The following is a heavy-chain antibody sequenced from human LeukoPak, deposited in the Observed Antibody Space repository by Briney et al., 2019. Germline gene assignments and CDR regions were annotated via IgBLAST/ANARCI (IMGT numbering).Heavy chain of an antibody. V-gene: IGHV3-53*05. J-gene: IGHJ3*02. Sequence: PGGTLRLSCAASGFTVSSNYMSWLREAPGKGLEWVSVIYSGGSRYYADSVKGRFTISRDNSKDTLCLQKNSLRAEDTAVYSFESDLSFDIWGEGTMATVSS. CDR2: IYSGGSR. CDR3: ESDLSFDI. CDR1: GFTVSSNY.